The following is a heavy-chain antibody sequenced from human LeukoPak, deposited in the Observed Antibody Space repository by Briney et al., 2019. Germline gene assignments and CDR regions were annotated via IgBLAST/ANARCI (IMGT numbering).Heavy chain of an antibody. J-gene: IGHJ4*02. V-gene: IGHV1-24*01. CDR2: FDPEHGET. CDR3: VTRSPHSGYDSFDY. D-gene: IGHD5-12*01. CDR1: GYTLTELS. Sequence: ASVKVSCKVSGYTLTELSIHWVRQAPGRGLEWMGGFDPEHGETIYAQMIQGRVTMTEDTSADTAYIELTSLTSEDTAVYYCVTRSPHSGYDSFDYWGQGTLVTVSS.